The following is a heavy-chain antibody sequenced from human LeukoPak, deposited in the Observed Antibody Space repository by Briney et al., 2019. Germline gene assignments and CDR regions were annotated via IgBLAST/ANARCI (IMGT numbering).Heavy chain of an antibody. D-gene: IGHD7-27*01. Sequence: GGSLRLSCAASGFTFSSYAMSWFRQAPGKGLDWVSVISGSGGSTHYADSVKGRFTISRDNSKNTVYLQMSSLRVEDTAVYYCAKDGVAWGNYYGYWGQGTLVTVSS. CDR2: ISGSGGST. J-gene: IGHJ4*02. V-gene: IGHV3-23*01. CDR3: AKDGVAWGNYYGY. CDR1: GFTFSSYA.